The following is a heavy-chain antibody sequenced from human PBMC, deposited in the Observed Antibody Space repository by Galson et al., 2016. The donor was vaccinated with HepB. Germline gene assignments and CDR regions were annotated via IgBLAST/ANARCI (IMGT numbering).Heavy chain of an antibody. Sequence: SETLSLTCTVSGASISGSEYYWGWIRQPPGRGLEWIGSIYYTENTYYNPSLKSRVTISVDTSKNQFSLRLNSVTAADTGVYYCATGIVVAGKYYYYYMDVRGKGTTVTVSS. CDR2: IYYTENT. V-gene: IGHV4-39*01. CDR1: GASISGSEYY. D-gene: IGHD6-19*01. CDR3: ATGIVVAGKYYYYYMDV. J-gene: IGHJ6*03.